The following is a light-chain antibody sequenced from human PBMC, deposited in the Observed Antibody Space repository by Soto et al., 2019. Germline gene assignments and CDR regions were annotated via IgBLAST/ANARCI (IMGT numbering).Light chain of an antibody. V-gene: IGKV3-15*01. Sequence: EIVMTQSPATLSVSPGDIATLSCRASQSVSSNLAWYQQQPGQAPRLLIYAASTRATGIPARFSGSGAGTEFTLPISSMQSEDFSIYYCQQYNNWPPWTFGQGTKGDI. CDR3: QQYNNWPPWT. CDR1: QSVSSN. CDR2: AAS. J-gene: IGKJ1*01.